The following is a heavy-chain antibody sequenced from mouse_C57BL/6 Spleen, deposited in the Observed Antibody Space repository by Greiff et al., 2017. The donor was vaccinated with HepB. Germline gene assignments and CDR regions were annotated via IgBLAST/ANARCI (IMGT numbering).Heavy chain of an antibody. CDR1: GYTFTSYW. Sequence: SGTVLARPGASVKMSCKTSGYTFTSYWMHWVKQRPGQGLEWIGAIYPGNSDTSYNQKFKGKAKLTAVTSASTAYMELSSLTNEDSAVYYCTRGITTVPSWFAYWGQGTLVTVSA. V-gene: IGHV1-5*01. CDR2: IYPGNSDT. J-gene: IGHJ3*01. CDR3: TRGITTVPSWFAY. D-gene: IGHD1-1*01.